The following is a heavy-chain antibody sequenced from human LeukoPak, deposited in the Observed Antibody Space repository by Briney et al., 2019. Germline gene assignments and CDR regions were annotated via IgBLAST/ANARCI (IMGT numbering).Heavy chain of an antibody. CDR2: IKQDGSEK. D-gene: IGHD4-23*01. J-gene: IGHJ4*02. CDR1: GLTFSSYW. V-gene: IGHV3-7*01. CDR3: ARASGGNSAY. Sequence: GGSLRLSCAASGLTFSSYWMSWVRQAPGKGLEWVANIKQDGSEKYYVDSVKGRFTISRDNAKNSLYLQMNSLRAEDTAVYYCARASGGNSAYWGQGTLVTVSS.